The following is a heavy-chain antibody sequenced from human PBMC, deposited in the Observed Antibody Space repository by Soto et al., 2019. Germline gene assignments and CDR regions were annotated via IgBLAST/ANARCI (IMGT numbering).Heavy chain of an antibody. CDR3: ARRTRYSSGWTDY. CDR1: GFTFSSYS. Sequence: EVQLVKSGGGLVKPGGSLRLSCAASGFTFSSYSMNWVRQAPGKGLEWVSSISSSSSYIYYADSVKGRFTISRDNAKNSLYLQMNSLRAEDTAVYYCARRTRYSSGWTDYWGQGTLVTVSS. CDR2: ISSSSSYI. V-gene: IGHV3-21*01. J-gene: IGHJ4*02. D-gene: IGHD6-19*01.